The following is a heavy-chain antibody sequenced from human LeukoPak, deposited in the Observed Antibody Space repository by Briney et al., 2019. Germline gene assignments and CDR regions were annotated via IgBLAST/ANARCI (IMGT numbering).Heavy chain of an antibody. D-gene: IGHD2-15*01. V-gene: IGHV1-2*02. Sequence: ASVKVPCKAFGYTFTGYYMHWVRQAPGQGPEWMGCINPNSGGTNYAQKFQGRVTMTRDTSISTVYMELSRLRSDDTAVFYCARGLAAALGYFDYWGQGTLVTVSS. CDR2: INPNSGGT. J-gene: IGHJ4*02. CDR3: ARGLAAALGYFDY. CDR1: GYTFTGYY.